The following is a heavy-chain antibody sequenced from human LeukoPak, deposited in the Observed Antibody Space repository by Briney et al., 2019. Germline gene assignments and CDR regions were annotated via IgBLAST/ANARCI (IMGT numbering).Heavy chain of an antibody. CDR3: ARVVNHGYSDY. Sequence: PGGSLRLSCVASGFTFSSYGMSWIRQPPGKGLEWIGYIFYTGSTNYNPSLQSRVTMLLDTSKNQFSLKLSSVSAADTAVYYCARVVNHGYSDYWGQGTLVTVSS. J-gene: IGHJ4*02. CDR2: IFYTGST. D-gene: IGHD4-17*01. CDR1: GFTFSSYG. V-gene: IGHV4-59*01.